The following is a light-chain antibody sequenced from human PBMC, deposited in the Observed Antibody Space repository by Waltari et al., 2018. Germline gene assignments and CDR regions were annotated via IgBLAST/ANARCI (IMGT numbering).Light chain of an antibody. CDR3: SSYSNTNTPYVVLL. CDR1: SSDIGGYSF. CDR2: DVS. Sequence: QSALTQPASVSGSPGQSITISCTGTSSDIGGYSFVSWYQQHPGKAPKLMIYDVSNLPSVVSDRFSSAKSGNTASLTISGLHAEDEADYYCSSYSNTNTPYVVLLFGRGTKLTVL. V-gene: IGLV2-14*03. J-gene: IGLJ2*01.